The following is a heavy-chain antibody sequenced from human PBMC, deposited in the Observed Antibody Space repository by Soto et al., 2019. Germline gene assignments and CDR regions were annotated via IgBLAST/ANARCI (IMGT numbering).Heavy chain of an antibody. CDR1: GFIVRSNY. Sequence: HPGGSLRLSCAASGFIVRSNYMTWVRQAPGKGLEWVSVIYSSGNIYYPDSVKGRFTTSRDNSQNTFFLRMNSMRAEDTAAYYCARDSGMIPENYGMDVWRQGTRVTVSS. D-gene: IGHD2-15*01. J-gene: IGHJ6*02. CDR2: IYSSGNI. CDR3: ARDSGMIPENYGMDV. V-gene: IGHV3-53*01.